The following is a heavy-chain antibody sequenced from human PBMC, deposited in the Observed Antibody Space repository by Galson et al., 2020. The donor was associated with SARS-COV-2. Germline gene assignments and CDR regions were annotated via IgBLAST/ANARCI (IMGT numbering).Heavy chain of an antibody. CDR2: IDWDDDK. Sequence: ESGPTLVKPTQTLTLTCTFSGFSLSTSGMCVSWIRQPPGMALEWLARIDWDDDKFYSTSLKTRLTISKDTSKNQVVLTMTNMDPVDTATYYCARIRPKAVGTTYWYFDLWGRGTLVTVSS. CDR1: GFSLSTSGMC. D-gene: IGHD6-13*01. CDR3: ARIRPKAVGTTYWYFDL. J-gene: IGHJ2*01. V-gene: IGHV2-70*17.